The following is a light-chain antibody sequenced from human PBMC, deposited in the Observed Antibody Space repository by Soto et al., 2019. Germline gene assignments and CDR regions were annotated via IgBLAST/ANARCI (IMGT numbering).Light chain of an antibody. CDR1: SSDVGGYNY. J-gene: IGLJ1*01. V-gene: IGLV2-14*01. CDR2: GVT. CDR3: SSYTSASTLLYL. Sequence: QSALTQPASVSGSPGQSITISCTGTSSDVGGYNYVSWYQQHPCIAPKLLIYGVTNRPSGVSPRFSGYKSGNTASLTISGLQAGDEADYHCSSYTSASTLLYLFGTGTKLTVL.